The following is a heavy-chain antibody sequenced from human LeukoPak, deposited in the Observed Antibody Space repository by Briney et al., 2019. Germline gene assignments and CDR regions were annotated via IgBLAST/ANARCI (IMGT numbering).Heavy chain of an antibody. CDR1: GGSISSGSYY. V-gene: IGHV4-61*02. CDR2: IYTSGST. D-gene: IGHD3-3*01. J-gene: IGHJ6*03. CDR3: ARDKVVTIFGVAPGYMDV. Sequence: SETLSLTCTVSGGSISSGSYYWSWIRQLAGKGLEWIGRIYTSGSTNYNPSLKSRVTISVDTSKNQFSLKLSSVTAADTAVYYCARDKVVTIFGVAPGYMDVWGKGTTVTVSS.